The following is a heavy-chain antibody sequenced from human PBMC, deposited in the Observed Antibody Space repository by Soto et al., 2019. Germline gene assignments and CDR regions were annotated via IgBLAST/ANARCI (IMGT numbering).Heavy chain of an antibody. D-gene: IGHD3-22*01. J-gene: IGHJ6*02. CDR1: GGTFSSYA. V-gene: IGHV1-69*13. CDR3: ARSVYYYDSSGPQNPPDV. CDR2: IIPIFGTA. Sequence: ASVKVSCKASGGTFSSYAISWVRQAPGQGLEWMGGIIPIFGTANYAQKLQGRVTITADESTSTAYMELSSLRSEDTAVYYCARSVYYYDSSGPQNPPDVWGQGTTVTVSS.